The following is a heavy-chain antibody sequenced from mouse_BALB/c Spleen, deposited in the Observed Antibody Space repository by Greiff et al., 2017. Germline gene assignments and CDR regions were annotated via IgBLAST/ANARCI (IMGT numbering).Heavy chain of an antibody. CDR3: ARHRYGNYVYYFDY. V-gene: IGHV5-12-1*01. CDR2: ISSGGGST. D-gene: IGHD2-10*02. Sequence: EVMLVESGGGLVKPGGSLKLSCAASGFAFSSYDMSWVRQTPEKRLEWVAYISSGGGSTYYPDTVKGRFTISRDNAKNTLYLQMSSLKSEDTAMYYCARHRYGNYVYYFDYWGQGTTLTVSS. CDR1: GFAFSSYD. J-gene: IGHJ2*01.